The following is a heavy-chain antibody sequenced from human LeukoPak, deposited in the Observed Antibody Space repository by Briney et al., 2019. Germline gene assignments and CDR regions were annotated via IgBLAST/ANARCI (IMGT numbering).Heavy chain of an antibody. V-gene: IGHV3-30*02. CDR3: ARDSEAGQLWLKDLDY. D-gene: IGHD5-18*01. CDR2: IRYDGSNK. J-gene: IGHJ4*02. Sequence: PGGSLRLSCAASGFTFSSYGMHWVRQAPGRGLEWVAFIRYDGSNKYYADSVKGRFTISRDNSKNTLYLQMNSLRAEDTAVYYCARDSEAGQLWLKDLDYWGQGTLVTVSS. CDR1: GFTFSSYG.